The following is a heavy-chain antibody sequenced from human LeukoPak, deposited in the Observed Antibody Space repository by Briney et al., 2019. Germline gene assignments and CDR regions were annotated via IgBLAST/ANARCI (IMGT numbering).Heavy chain of an antibody. J-gene: IGHJ4*02. V-gene: IGHV3-21*01. CDR3: ARDTGDDYVWGSYRYMVYFDY. CDR1: GFTFSSYS. D-gene: IGHD3-16*02. CDR2: ISSSSSYI. Sequence: GGSLRLSCAASGFTFSSYSMNWVRQAPGKGLEWVSSISSSSSYIYYADSVKGRFTISRDNAKNSLYLQMNSPRAEDTAVYYCARDTGDDYVWGSYRYMVYFDYWGQGTLVTVSS.